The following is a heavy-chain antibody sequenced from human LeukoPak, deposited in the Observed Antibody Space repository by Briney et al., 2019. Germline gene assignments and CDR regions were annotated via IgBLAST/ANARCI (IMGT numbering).Heavy chain of an antibody. CDR1: GGSFSGYY. CDR3: ATQTAHYYGMDA. CDR2: INHSGST. D-gene: IGHD1-14*01. V-gene: IGHV4-34*01. J-gene: IGHJ6*02. Sequence: SETLSLTCAVYGGSFSGYYWSWIRQPPGKGLEWIGEINHSGSTNYNPSLKSRVTISVDTSKNQFSLKLSSVTAADTAVYYCATQTAHYYGMDAWGQGTTVTVSS.